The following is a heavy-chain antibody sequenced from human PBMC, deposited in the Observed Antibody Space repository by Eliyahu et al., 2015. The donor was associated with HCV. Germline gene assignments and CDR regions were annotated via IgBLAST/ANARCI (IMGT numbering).Heavy chain of an antibody. D-gene: IGHD2-21*01. J-gene: IGHJ4*02. CDR3: AKSATLLXQGIDY. V-gene: IGHV3-30*18. Sequence: QVQLVESGGGVVQPGRSLRLSXXASGFXFSPYGAHWVRQAPGKGLEWVAATSXDGSNKYYLDSVRGRFTISRDNSKSTLYLEMNSLRPEDTAVYYCAKSATLLXQGIDYWGQGTLVTVSS. CDR2: TSXDGSNK. CDR1: GFXFSPYG.